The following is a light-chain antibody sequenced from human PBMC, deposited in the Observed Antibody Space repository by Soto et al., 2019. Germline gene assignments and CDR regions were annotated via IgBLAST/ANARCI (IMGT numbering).Light chain of an antibody. CDR3: CSFARGTTLV. Sequence: QSALTQPASVSGSPGQSITISCTGSSSDVGSYNLVSWYQQHPGKAPKLMVYESGKRPSGVSDRFFGSKSGNTASLTISELQAEDEADYYCCSFARGTTLVFGGGTKLTVL. CDR2: ESG. V-gene: IGLV2-23*01. J-gene: IGLJ3*02. CDR1: SSDVGSYNL.